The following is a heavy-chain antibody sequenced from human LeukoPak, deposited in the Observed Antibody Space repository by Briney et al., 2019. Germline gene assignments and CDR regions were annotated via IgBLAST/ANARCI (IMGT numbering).Heavy chain of an antibody. CDR2: ISGSGGST. CDR3: AKGLKLKDTAMVTYFDY. J-gene: IGHJ4*02. D-gene: IGHD5-18*01. Sequence: GGSLRLSCAASGFTFSSYPMSWVRQAPGKGLEWVSAISGSGGSTYYADSVKGRFTISRDNSKNTLYLQMNSLRAEDTAVYYCAKGLKLKDTAMVTYFDYWGQGTLVTVSS. CDR1: GFTFSSYP. V-gene: IGHV3-23*01.